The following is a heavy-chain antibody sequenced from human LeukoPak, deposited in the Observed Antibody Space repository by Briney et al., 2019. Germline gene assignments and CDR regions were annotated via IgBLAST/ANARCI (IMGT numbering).Heavy chain of an antibody. CDR3: ANGNRCTSPNCLGYYYFYMDI. CDR1: GLTFSSYA. CDR2: FSGSGGPT. Sequence: GGSLRLSCAASGLTFSSYAMNWVRQAPGRGLEWVSGFSGSGGPTYYADSVKGRFPISRANSKNTLYLQMNSLRAEDTAVYYCANGNRCTSPNCLGYYYFYMDIWGKGTTVTVSS. V-gene: IGHV3-23*01. J-gene: IGHJ6*03. D-gene: IGHD2-8*01.